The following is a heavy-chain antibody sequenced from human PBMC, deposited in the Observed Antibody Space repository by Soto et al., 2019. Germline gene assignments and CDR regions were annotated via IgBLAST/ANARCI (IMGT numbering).Heavy chain of an antibody. CDR1: GGSMSPHY. J-gene: IGHJ6*02. D-gene: IGHD3-10*01. CDR2: IYYRGSA. V-gene: IGHV4-59*11. Sequence: PLSLTCTVSGGSMSPHYWTWIRQPPGKGLEWIGYIYYRGSANYNPSLKSRVTISIDTSKNQFSVKLSSVTAADTAIYYCARDSALYGMDVWGQGTTVTVSS. CDR3: ARDSALYGMDV.